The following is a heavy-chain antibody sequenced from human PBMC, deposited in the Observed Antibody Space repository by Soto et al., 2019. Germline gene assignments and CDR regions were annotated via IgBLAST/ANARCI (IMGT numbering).Heavy chain of an antibody. CDR3: AIFRGGYSGYERKVYYYYYMDV. CDR1: GGSISSSSYY. J-gene: IGHJ6*03. CDR2: IYYSGST. Sequence: SETLSLTCTVSGGSISSSSYYWCWIRQPPGKGLEWIGSIYYSGSTYYNPSLKSRVTIAVDTSKNQFSLKLSSVTAADTAVYYCAIFRGGYSGYERKVYYYYYMDVWGKGTTVTVSS. V-gene: IGHV4-39*07. D-gene: IGHD5-12*01.